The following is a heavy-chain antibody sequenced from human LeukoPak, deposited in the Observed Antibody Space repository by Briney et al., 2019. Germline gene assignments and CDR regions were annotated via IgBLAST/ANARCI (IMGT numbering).Heavy chain of an antibody. Sequence: PSETLSLTCAVYGGSFSGYYWSWIRQPPGKGLEWIGEINYSGSTNYNPSLKSRVTISVDTSKNQFSLKLSSVTAADPAVYYCARGRGIVVLPAARGSGYFDLWGRGTQVTVRS. CDR3: ARGRGIVVLPAARGSGYFDL. V-gene: IGHV4-34*01. CDR1: GGSFSGYY. D-gene: IGHD2-2*01. J-gene: IGHJ2*01. CDR2: INYSGST.